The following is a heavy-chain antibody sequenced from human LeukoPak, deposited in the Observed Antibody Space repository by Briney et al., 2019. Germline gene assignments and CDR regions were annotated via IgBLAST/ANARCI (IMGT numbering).Heavy chain of an antibody. J-gene: IGHJ4*02. CDR1: GFTFGSYA. CDR3: AKTRAGNSSGRDPGWPMDY. CDR2: ISGSGGIT. V-gene: IGHV3-23*01. Sequence: GGSLRLSCAASGFTFGSYAVYWVRQAPGKGLEWVSGISGSGGITYFADSVKGRFTISRDNSRNTVYLQINSLRAEDTALYYCAKTRAGNSSGRDPGWPMDYWGQGTLVTVSS. D-gene: IGHD3-22*01.